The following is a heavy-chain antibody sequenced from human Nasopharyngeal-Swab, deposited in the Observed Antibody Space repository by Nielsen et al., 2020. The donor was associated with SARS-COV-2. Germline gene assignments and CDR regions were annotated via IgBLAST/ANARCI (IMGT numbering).Heavy chain of an antibody. CDR1: GFTFSSYW. V-gene: IGHV3-7*01. D-gene: IGHD1-14*01. J-gene: IGHJ6*02. CDR2: IKQDGSEK. Sequence: GGSLRLSCAASGFTFSSYWMSWVRQAPGKGLERVANIKQDGSEKYYVDSVKGRFTISRDNAKNSLYLQMNSLRAEDTAVYYCARDRKHGRYGMDVWGQGTPVTVSS. CDR3: ARDRKHGRYGMDV.